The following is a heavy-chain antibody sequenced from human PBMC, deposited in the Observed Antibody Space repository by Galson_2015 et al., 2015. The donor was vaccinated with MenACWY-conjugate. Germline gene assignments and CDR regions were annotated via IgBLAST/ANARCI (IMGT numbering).Heavy chain of an antibody. CDR1: GFTFSFHW. CDR3: ARLGGNYRTTSHFDY. V-gene: IGHV3-7*01. Sequence: SLRLSCATSGFTFSFHWMSWVRQAPGKGLEWVANIKQDGTEKYYLDSVKGRFIISRDNAKNTLYLQMNSLRAEDTAVYYCARLGGNYRTTSHFDYWGQGTLVTVSS. CDR2: IKQDGTEK. J-gene: IGHJ4*02. D-gene: IGHD1-26*01.